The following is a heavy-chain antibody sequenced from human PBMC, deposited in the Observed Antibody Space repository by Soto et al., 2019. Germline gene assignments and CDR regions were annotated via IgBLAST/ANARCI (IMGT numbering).Heavy chain of an antibody. Sequence: SETLSLTCTVSGGSISSYYWSWIRQPPGKGLEWIGYIYYSGSTNYNPSLKSRVTISVDTSKNQFSLKLSSVTAADTAVYYCATRLRRGGIFDYWGQGTLVTVSS. V-gene: IGHV4-59*01. CDR2: IYYSGST. D-gene: IGHD2-15*01. CDR1: GGSISSYY. J-gene: IGHJ4*02. CDR3: ATRLRRGGIFDY.